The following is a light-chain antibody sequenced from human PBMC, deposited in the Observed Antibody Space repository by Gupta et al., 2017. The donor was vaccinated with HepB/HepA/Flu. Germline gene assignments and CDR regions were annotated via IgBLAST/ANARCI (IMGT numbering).Light chain of an antibody. CDR3: ISYTNSSSVV. Sequence: SALTQPARASGSPGQSITISCPGTSSDVGGYNYVSWYQQHAGKAPKVMIYDVTSRPAGVSTRFSGSKSGNTASLTISGLQAEEEADYCCISYTNSSSVVFGGGTRLTVL. J-gene: IGLJ2*01. CDR1: SSDVGGYNY. V-gene: IGLV2-14*03. CDR2: DVT.